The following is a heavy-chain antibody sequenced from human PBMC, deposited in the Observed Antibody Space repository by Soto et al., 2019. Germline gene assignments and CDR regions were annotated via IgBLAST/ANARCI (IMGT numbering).Heavy chain of an antibody. D-gene: IGHD1-7*01. V-gene: IGHV4-31*03. J-gene: IGHJ4*02. CDR1: GGSISSGGYY. Sequence: PSETLSLTCTVSGGSISSGGYYWSWIRQHPGKGLEWIGYIYYSGSTYYSPSLKSRVTISVDTSKNQFSLKLSSVTAADTAVYYCARIELGRFDYWGQGTLVTVSS. CDR3: ARIELGRFDY. CDR2: IYYSGST.